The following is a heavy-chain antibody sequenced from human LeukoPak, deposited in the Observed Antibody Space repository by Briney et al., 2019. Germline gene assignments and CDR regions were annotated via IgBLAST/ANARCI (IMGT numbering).Heavy chain of an antibody. J-gene: IGHJ4*02. Sequence: GGSLRLSCAASGFTFSSYAVHWVRQAPGKGLEWVAVISYDGSNIYYADSVKGRFTISRDNSKNTLHLQMISLRAEDTAVYYCARDQGAWGYGYNFDYWGQGTLVTVSS. CDR2: ISYDGSNI. V-gene: IGHV3-30-3*01. D-gene: IGHD3-16*01. CDR1: GFTFSSYA. CDR3: ARDQGAWGYGYNFDY.